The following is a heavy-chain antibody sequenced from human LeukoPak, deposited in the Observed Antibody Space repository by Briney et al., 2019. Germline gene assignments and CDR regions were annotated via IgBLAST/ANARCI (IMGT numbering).Heavy chain of an antibody. J-gene: IGHJ5*02. Sequence: GGSLRLSCAASGFTFSSYGMHWVRQAPGKGLEWVAVISYDGSNKYYADSVKGRFTISRDNSKNTLYLQMNSLRAEDTAVYYCARDQDAAAAASDPWGQGTLVTVSS. CDR1: GFTFSSYG. V-gene: IGHV3-30*03. CDR3: ARDQDAAAAASDP. D-gene: IGHD6-13*01. CDR2: ISYDGSNK.